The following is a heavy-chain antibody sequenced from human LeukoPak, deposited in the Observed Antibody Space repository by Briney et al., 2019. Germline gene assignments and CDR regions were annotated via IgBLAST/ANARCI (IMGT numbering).Heavy chain of an antibody. J-gene: IGHJ4*02. CDR1: GYTLTSYG. CDR2: ISAYNGNT. V-gene: IGHV1-18*01. CDR3: ARVPGYSYGYGPFDY. D-gene: IGHD5-18*01. Sequence: ASVKVSCKASGYTLTSYGISWVRQAPGQGLEWMGWISAYNGNTNYAQKLQGRVTMTTDTSTSTAYMELRSLRSDDTAVYYCARVPGYSYGYGPFDYRGQGTLVTVSS.